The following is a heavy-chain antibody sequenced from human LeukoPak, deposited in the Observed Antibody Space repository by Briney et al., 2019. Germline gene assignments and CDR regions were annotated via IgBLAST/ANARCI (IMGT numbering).Heavy chain of an antibody. J-gene: IGHJ3*02. D-gene: IGHD3-16*01. V-gene: IGHV4-59*08. CDR2: IYYSGST. Sequence: KPSETLSLTCTVSGGSISSYYWSWIRQPPGKGLEWIGYIYYSGSTNYNPSLKSRVTISVDTSKNQLSLKLSSVTAADTAVYYCARHGNWGPTDAFDIWGQGTMVTVSS. CDR3: ARHGNWGPTDAFDI. CDR1: GGSISSYY.